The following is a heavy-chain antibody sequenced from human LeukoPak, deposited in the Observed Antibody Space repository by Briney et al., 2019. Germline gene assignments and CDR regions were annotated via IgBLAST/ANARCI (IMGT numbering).Heavy chain of an antibody. CDR2: IRYDGSNK. V-gene: IGHV3-30*02. CDR3: AKSMEYQRTRGAYFDY. D-gene: IGHD2-2*01. Sequence: GGSLRLSCAASGFTFSSYGMHWVRQAPGKGLEWVAFIRYDGSNKYYADSVKGRFTISRDNSKNTLYLQMNSLRAEDTAVYYCAKSMEYQRTRGAYFDYWGQGTLVTVSS. CDR1: GFTFSSYG. J-gene: IGHJ4*02.